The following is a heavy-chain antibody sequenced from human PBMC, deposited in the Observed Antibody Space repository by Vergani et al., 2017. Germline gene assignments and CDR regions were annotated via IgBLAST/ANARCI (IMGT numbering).Heavy chain of an antibody. CDR2: IYYSGST. V-gene: IGHV4-30-4*08. CDR1: GGSISSGDYY. D-gene: IGHD3-22*01. CDR3: ARVGPYDSSGYDI. J-gene: IGHJ3*02. Sequence: QVQLQESGPGLVKPSQTLYLTCTVSGGSISSGDYYWSWRRQPPGKGLEWIGYIYYSGSTYYNPSLKSRVTIPVDTSKNQFSLKLSSVTAADTAVYDCARVGPYDSSGYDIWGQGTMVTVSS.